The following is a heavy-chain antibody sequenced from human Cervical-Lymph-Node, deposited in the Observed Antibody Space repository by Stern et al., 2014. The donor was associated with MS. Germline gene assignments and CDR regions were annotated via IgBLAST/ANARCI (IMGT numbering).Heavy chain of an antibody. CDR1: GCTFSNYS. D-gene: IGHD5-12*01. V-gene: IGHV3-21*01. Sequence: EVHLVASGAGLVKPGGSLRLSCAASGCTFSNYSMNWVRQAQGKGLDWVSFISSSSSYIYYADSVKGRFTISRDNAKNSLFLQMNSLRAEDTAVYYCTNSGYDSFRLIDYWGQGALVTVSS. CDR2: ISSSSSYI. J-gene: IGHJ4*02. CDR3: TNSGYDSFRLIDY.